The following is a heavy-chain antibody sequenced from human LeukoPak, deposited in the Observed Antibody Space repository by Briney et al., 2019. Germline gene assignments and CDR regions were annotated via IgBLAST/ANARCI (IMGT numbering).Heavy chain of an antibody. CDR2: ISWNSGSI. CDR3: AKDIWKKEYSSSFDY. J-gene: IGHJ4*02. CDR1: GFTFDDYA. Sequence: SLRLSCAASGFTFDDYAMHWVRQAPGRGLEWVSGISWNSGSIGYADSVKGRFTISRDNAKNSLYLQMNSLRAEDTALYYCAKDIWKKEYSSSFDYWGQGTLVTVSS. D-gene: IGHD6-6*01. V-gene: IGHV3-9*01.